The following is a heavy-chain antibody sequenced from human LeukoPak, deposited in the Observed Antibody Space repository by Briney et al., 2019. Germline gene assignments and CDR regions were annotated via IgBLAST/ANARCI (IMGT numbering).Heavy chain of an antibody. D-gene: IGHD6-6*01. Sequence: ASVKVSCKASGYTFTSYYMHWVRQAPGQGLEWMGIINPSGGSTSYTQKLQGRVTMTRDMSTSTVYMELSSLRSEDTAVYYCAYSSSSHGDYWGQGTLVTVSS. V-gene: IGHV1-46*01. CDR2: INPSGGST. CDR3: AYSSSSHGDY. J-gene: IGHJ4*02. CDR1: GYTFTSYY.